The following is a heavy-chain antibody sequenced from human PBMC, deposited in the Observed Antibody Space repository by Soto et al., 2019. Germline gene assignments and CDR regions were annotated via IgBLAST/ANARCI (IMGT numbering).Heavy chain of an antibody. CDR3: ARRAEGYSSGRDAFDI. CDR2: IYYSGST. D-gene: IGHD6-19*01. V-gene: IGHV4-59*01. CDR1: GGSISSYY. J-gene: IGHJ3*02. Sequence: TVSGGSISSYYWSWIRQPPGKGLEWIGYIYYSGSTNYNPSLKSRVTISVDTSKNQFSLKLSSVTAADTAVYYCARRAEGYSSGRDAFDIWGQGTMVTVSS.